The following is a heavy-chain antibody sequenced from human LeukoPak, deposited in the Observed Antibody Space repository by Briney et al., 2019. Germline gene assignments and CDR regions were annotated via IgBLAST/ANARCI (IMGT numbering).Heavy chain of an antibody. Sequence: PGGSLRLSCAASGFTFSSYSMNWVRQAPGKGLEWVSSISSSSSSYIYYADSVKGRFTISRDNAKNSQYLQMNSLRAEDTAVYYCARVRTSIAARPVDYWGQETLVTVSS. CDR1: GFTFSSYS. CDR3: ARVRTSIAARPVDY. V-gene: IGHV3-21*01. D-gene: IGHD6-6*01. J-gene: IGHJ4*02. CDR2: ISSSSSSYI.